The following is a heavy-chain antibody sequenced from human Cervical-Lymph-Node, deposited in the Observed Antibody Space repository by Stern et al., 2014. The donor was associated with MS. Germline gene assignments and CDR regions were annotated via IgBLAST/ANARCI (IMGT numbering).Heavy chain of an antibody. CDR2: IWYDGSNK. V-gene: IGHV3-33*01. CDR1: GFTFSSYG. Sequence: QVQLVESGGGVVQPGRSLRLSCAASGFTFSSYGMHWVRQAPGKGLEWVAVIWYDGSNKYYADSVKGRFPISRDNSKNTLYLQMNSLRAEDTAVYYCARDGGTTRDFDYWGQGTLVTVSS. CDR3: ARDGGTTRDFDY. D-gene: IGHD4-17*01. J-gene: IGHJ4*02.